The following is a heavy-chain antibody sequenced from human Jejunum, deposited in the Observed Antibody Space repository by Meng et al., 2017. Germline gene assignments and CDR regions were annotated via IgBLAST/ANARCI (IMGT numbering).Heavy chain of an antibody. V-gene: IGHV1-2*06. CDR3: ARGFNYAYDY. Sequence: ASVKVSCKASGYTLTGPYMHWVRQAPGQGLEWVGRFNHINGDTNSAQKFQGRVTITRDTSISTDYMELTSLGSDDTAVYYCARGFNYAYDYWGQGTLVTVSS. CDR2: FNHINGDT. CDR1: GYTLTGPY. D-gene: IGHD3-16*01. J-gene: IGHJ4*02.